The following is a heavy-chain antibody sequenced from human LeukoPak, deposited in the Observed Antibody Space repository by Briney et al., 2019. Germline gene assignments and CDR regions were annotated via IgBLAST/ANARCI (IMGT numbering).Heavy chain of an antibody. D-gene: IGHD2/OR15-2a*01. Sequence: PSETLSLTCSVSGGSINSRNHYWGWIRQPPGKGLEWIASIYSSGATYYNPSLKSRVIISVHTSKNQISLKLSSVTASDTAVYYCARHSMRYNWFDPWGQGTLVTVSS. V-gene: IGHV4-39*01. CDR3: ARHSMRYNWFDP. CDR2: IYSSGAT. CDR1: GGSINSRNHY. J-gene: IGHJ5*02.